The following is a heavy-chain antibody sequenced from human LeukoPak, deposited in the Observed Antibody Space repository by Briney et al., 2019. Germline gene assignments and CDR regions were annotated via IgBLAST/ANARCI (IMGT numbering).Heavy chain of an antibody. CDR3: ARQGGSSPHYYYYGMDV. CDR1: GFTFSSYW. D-gene: IGHD6-6*01. Sequence: GGSLRLSCAASGFTFSSYWMSWVRRAPGKGLEWVASIKQDGSEKYYVDSVKGRFTISRDNAKNSLYLQMNSLRSEDTAVYYCARQGGSSPHYYYYGMDVWGQGTTVTVSS. V-gene: IGHV3-7*03. CDR2: IKQDGSEK. J-gene: IGHJ6*02.